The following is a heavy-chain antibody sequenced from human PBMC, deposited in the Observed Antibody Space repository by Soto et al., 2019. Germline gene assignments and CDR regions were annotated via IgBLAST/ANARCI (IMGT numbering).Heavy chain of an antibody. CDR3: ARGQEQWRRQFNWFAP. CDR2: MNPNSGNT. V-gene: IGHV1-8*01. CDR1: GYTFTSYD. Sequence: QVQLVQSGAEVKKPGASVKVSCKASGYTFTSYDINWVRQATGQGLEWMGWMNPNSGNTGYAQKFQGRVTMTRNTSISTAYMELSSLRSEDTAVYYCARGQEQWRRQFNWFAPWGQGTLVTVSS. D-gene: IGHD6-19*01. J-gene: IGHJ5*02.